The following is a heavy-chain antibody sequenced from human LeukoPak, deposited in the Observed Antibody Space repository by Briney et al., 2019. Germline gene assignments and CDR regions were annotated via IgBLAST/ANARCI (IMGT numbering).Heavy chain of an antibody. CDR1: GGSFSGYY. J-gene: IGHJ6*03. D-gene: IGHD3-16*01. CDR3: ARALRVYPYYYYYMDV. V-gene: IGHV4-34*01. Sequence: PSETLSLTCAVYGGSFSGYYWSWIRQPPGKGLEWIGEINHSGSTNYNPSLKSRVTISVDTSKNQFSLKLSSVTAADTAVYYCARALRVYPYYYYYMDVWGKGTTVTVSS. CDR2: INHSGST.